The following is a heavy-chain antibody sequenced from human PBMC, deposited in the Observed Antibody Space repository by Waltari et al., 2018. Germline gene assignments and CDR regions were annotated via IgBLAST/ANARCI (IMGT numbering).Heavy chain of an antibody. V-gene: IGHV3-23*01. CDR1: GVAFSNSA. D-gene: IGHD3-16*01. CDR2: ISGSGSST. CDR3: AKVEGNGPLGIDY. Sequence: EVQLLESGGGLLQPGGYLRISCAASGVAFSNSAMNWVRQAPGEGLQWVASISGSGSSTFYTDSVKCRFIISRENSKNTLYLQMNSLRAEDTALYYCAKVEGNGPLGIDYWGQGTLVTVSS. J-gene: IGHJ4*02.